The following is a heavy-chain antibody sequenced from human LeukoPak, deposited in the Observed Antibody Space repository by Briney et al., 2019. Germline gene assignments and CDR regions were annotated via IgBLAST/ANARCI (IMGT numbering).Heavy chain of an antibody. D-gene: IGHD6-19*01. CDR3: ARLSSGWWYFDL. CDR2: IYYSGST. Sequence: SETLSLTCTVSGGSISSYYWSWIRQPPGKGLEWIGYIYYSGSTNYNPSHKSRVTISVDTSKIQFSLKLSSVTAADTAVYYCARLSSGWWYFDLWGRGTLVTVSS. J-gene: IGHJ2*01. CDR1: GGSISSYY. V-gene: IGHV4-59*08.